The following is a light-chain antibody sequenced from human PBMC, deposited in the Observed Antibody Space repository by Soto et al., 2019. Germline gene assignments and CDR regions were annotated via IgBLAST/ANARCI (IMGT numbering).Light chain of an antibody. CDR3: SSFTNTYAYV. V-gene: IGLV2-14*01. Sequence: QSVLAQPASVSGSPGQSITISCTGTSGDVGAYHYVSWYQQHPGKAPRLLIYDVNNRTSVASNRFSGSKSSNTASLTIPGLKAADEADYYCSSFTNTYAYVFGTGTKVTVI. CDR1: SGDVGAYHY. CDR2: DVN. J-gene: IGLJ1*01.